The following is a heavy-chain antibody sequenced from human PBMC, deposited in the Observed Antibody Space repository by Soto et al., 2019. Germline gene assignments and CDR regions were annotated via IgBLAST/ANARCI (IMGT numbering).Heavy chain of an antibody. D-gene: IGHD5-12*01. CDR2: NSACNDNT. CDR3: ARSHKWLQPFDY. J-gene: IGHJ4*02. V-gene: IGHV1-18*01. CDR1: GYTFTSYG. Sequence: QVQLVQSGAEVKKPGASVKVSCKASGYTFTSYGISWVRQAPGQGLEWMGWNSACNDNTNYAQKLQGRVIMTTDTSASTAYMEVSSLGTNDTAVYYCARSHKWLQPFDYWGKGTLVTVSS.